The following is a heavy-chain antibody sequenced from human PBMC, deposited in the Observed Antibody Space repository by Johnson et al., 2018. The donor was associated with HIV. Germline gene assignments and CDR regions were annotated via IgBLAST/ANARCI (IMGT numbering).Heavy chain of an antibody. Sequence: VQLVESGGGVVRPGGSLRISCAASGFTFDDYGMSWVRQAPGKGLEWVSAISGSGGSTYYADSVKGRFTISRDNSKNTLHLQMNSLRVEDTAVYYCAKANYYVYAFDIWGPGTMVTVSS. CDR1: GFTFDDYG. CDR3: AKANYYVYAFDI. D-gene: IGHD3-22*01. V-gene: IGHV3-23*04. CDR2: ISGSGGST. J-gene: IGHJ3*02.